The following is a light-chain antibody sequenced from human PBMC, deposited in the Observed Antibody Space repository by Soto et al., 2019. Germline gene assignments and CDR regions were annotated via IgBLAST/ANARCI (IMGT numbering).Light chain of an antibody. V-gene: IGKV4-1*01. CDR3: QQYYSSPFT. CDR2: WAS. CDR1: QSVFSSSNSKNY. J-gene: IGKJ3*01. Sequence: DIVMTQSPDSLGVSLGERATINCKSSQSVFSSSNSKNYLAWYQHKPGQPPRLLLYWASTRESGVPDRFSGSGSGTAFTLTISSLQADDVAIYYCQQYYSSPFTFGPGTKVD.